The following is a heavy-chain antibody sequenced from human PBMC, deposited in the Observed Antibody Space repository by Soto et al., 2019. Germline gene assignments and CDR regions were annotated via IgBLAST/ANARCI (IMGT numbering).Heavy chain of an antibody. CDR2: INHSGST. CDR3: ARGRLDYYGSGSYNWFDP. J-gene: IGHJ5*02. D-gene: IGHD3-10*01. Sequence: PSETLSLTCAVYGGSFSGYYWSWIRQPPGKGLEWIGEINHSGSTNYNPSLKSRVTISVDTSKNQFSLKLSSVTAADTALYYCARGRLDYYGSGSYNWFDPWGQGTLVTVSS. V-gene: IGHV4-34*01. CDR1: GGSFSGYY.